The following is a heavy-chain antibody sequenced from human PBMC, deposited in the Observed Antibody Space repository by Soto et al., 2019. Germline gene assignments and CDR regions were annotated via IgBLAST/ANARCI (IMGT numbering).Heavy chain of an antibody. CDR2: INAGNGNT. D-gene: IGHD3-22*01. J-gene: IGHJ4*02. V-gene: IGHV1-3*01. Sequence: ASVKVSCKASGYTFTSYAMHWVRQAPGQRLEWMGWINAGNGNTKYSQKFQGRVTITRDTSASTAYMELSSLRSEDTAVYYCARVSPTRFNYYDSSGPFDYWGQGTLVTVSS. CDR1: GYTFTSYA. CDR3: ARVSPTRFNYYDSSGPFDY.